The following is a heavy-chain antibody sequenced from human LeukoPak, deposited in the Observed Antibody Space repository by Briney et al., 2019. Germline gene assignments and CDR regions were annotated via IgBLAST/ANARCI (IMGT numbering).Heavy chain of an antibody. Sequence: GGSLRLSCAAAGFTFSTYWMHWVRHAPGKGPVWVSRINSDGSSTYYADSVKGRFTISRDNSKNTLYLQMNSLRAEDTAVYYCARDASRNAFDIWGQGTMVTVSS. CDR2: INSDGSST. J-gene: IGHJ3*02. CDR1: GFTFSTYW. CDR3: ARDASRNAFDI. V-gene: IGHV3-74*01.